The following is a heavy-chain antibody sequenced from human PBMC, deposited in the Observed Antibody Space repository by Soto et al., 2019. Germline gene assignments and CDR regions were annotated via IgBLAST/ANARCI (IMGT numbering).Heavy chain of an antibody. CDR1: GFTFSSYG. J-gene: IGHJ5*02. D-gene: IGHD1-26*01. V-gene: IGHV3-30*18. Sequence: GGSLRLSCAASGFTFSSYGMHWVRQAPGKGLEWVAVISYDGSNKYYADSVKGRFTISRDNSKNTLYLQMNSLRAEDTAVYYCAKDTGGSPWGQGTLVTVSS. CDR3: AKDTGGSP. CDR2: ISYDGSNK.